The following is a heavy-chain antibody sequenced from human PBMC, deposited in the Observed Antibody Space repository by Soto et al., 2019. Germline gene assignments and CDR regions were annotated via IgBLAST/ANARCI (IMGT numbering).Heavy chain of an antibody. CDR3: ARAGYIAAAGAYYYYGMDV. CDR2: IIPIFGTA. J-gene: IGHJ6*02. CDR1: GGTFSSYA. V-gene: IGHV1-69*12. D-gene: IGHD6-13*01. Sequence: QVQLVQSGAEVKKPGSSVKVSCKASGGTFSSYAISWVRQAPGQGLEWMGGIIPIFGTANYAQKFQGRVTITADESTNTAYMELSSLRSEDTAVYYCARAGYIAAAGAYYYYGMDVWGQGTTVTVSS.